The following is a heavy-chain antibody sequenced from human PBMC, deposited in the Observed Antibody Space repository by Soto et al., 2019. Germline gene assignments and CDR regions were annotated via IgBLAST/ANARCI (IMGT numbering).Heavy chain of an antibody. CDR3: ARRVGCSGGSCYRNSASRPGD. J-gene: IGHJ4*02. V-gene: IGHV1-8*01. D-gene: IGHD2-15*01. Sequence: ASVKVSCKASGYTFTSYDINWVRQATGQGLEWMGWMNPNSGNTGYAQKFQGRVTMTRNTSISTAYMELSSLRSEDTAVYYRARRVGCSGGSCYRNSASRPGDWGQGTLVTVSS. CDR1: GYTFTSYD. CDR2: MNPNSGNT.